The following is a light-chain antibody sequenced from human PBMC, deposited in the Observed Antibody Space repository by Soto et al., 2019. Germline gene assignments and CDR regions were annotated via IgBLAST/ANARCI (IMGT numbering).Light chain of an antibody. CDR1: QSVSSN. V-gene: IGKV3-20*01. CDR2: GAS. CDR3: QQYGSSLTWT. Sequence: EIVLTQSPATLSLSPGERATLSCRASQSVSSNLAWYQQKPGQAPRLLIYGASTRATGIPARFSGSGSGTEFTLTISRLEPEDFAVYYCQQYGSSLTWTFGQGTKVDI. J-gene: IGKJ1*01.